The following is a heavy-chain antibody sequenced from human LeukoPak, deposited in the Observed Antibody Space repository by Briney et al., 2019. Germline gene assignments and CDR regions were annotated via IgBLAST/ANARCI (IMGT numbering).Heavy chain of an antibody. CDR2: IYTSGST. J-gene: IGHJ4*02. Sequence: SETLSLTCTVSGGSISSYYWSWIRQPAGKGLEWIGRIYTSGSTNYNPSLKSRVTMSVDTSKNQFTLRLSSVTAADTAVYYCARVAYYDSSGAYWGQGTLVTVSS. D-gene: IGHD3-22*01. CDR1: GGSISSYY. CDR3: ARVAYYDSSGAY. V-gene: IGHV4-4*07.